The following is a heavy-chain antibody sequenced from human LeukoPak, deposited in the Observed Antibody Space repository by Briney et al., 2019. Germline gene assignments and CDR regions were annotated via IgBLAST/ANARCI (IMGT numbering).Heavy chain of an antibody. CDR2: IRYDGSNK. Sequence: GGSLRLSCAASGFTFSSYGMHWVRQAPGKGLEWVVFIRYDGSNKYYADSVKGRFTISRDNSKNTLYLQMNSLRAEDTAVYYCAKDEGSSWYWPDELDYWGQGTLVTVSS. D-gene: IGHD6-13*01. CDR3: AKDEGSSWYWPDELDY. J-gene: IGHJ4*02. V-gene: IGHV3-30*02. CDR1: GFTFSSYG.